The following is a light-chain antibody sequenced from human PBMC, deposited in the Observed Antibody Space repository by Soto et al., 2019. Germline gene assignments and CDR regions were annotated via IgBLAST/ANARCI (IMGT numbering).Light chain of an antibody. J-gene: IGLJ3*02. CDR2: EDS. CDR1: SSDVGVYNF. Sequence: QSALTQPASVSGSTGQSITISCTGISSDVGVYNFVSWYQQHPGKAPKLMVYEDSRPSGVSDRFSGSRSGNTASLTISGLQAEDEGDYYCCSNAGTRTVFGGGTKLTVL. CDR3: CSNAGTRTV. V-gene: IGLV2-23*01.